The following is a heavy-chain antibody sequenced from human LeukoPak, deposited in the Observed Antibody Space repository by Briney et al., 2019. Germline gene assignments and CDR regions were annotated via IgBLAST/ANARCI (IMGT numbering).Heavy chain of an antibody. Sequence: GGSLRLSCAASGFTFSIYGMHWVRQAPGKGLEWVAIIWYDGSKTYYADSVKGRFTISRDNSKNTLYLQMNSLRAEDTAVYYCARSYSSSWYFLPLALFDYWGQGTLVTVSS. V-gene: IGHV3-33*01. CDR3: ARSYSSSWYFLPLALFDY. CDR2: IWYDGSKT. J-gene: IGHJ4*02. CDR1: GFTFSIYG. D-gene: IGHD6-13*01.